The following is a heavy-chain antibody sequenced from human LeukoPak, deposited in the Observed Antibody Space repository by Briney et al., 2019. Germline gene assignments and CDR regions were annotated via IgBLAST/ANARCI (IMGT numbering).Heavy chain of an antibody. V-gene: IGHV3-20*04. J-gene: IGHJ4*02. CDR3: ARDLSAQGIVATMGFDY. Sequence: GGSLRLSCAASGFTFDDYGMSWVRQAPGKGLEWVSGINWNGGSTGYANSVKGRFTISRDNAKNSLYLQMNSLRAEDTALYYCARDLSAQGIVATMGFDYWGQGTLVTVSS. CDR2: INWNGGST. CDR1: GFTFDDYG. D-gene: IGHD5-12*01.